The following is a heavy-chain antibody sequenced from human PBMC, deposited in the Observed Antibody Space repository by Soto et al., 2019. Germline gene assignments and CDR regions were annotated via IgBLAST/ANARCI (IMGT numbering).Heavy chain of an antibody. Sequence: SETLSLTWTVSGDSFSCGIYYWTWILQPPGKGLEWIGYIYYSGTTNYNPSLKSRVTMSVDTSKNQFSLKLSSVTGADKAVYYCESDIRGYSRALDYWGQGTLVTVYS. J-gene: IGHJ4*02. CDR2: IYYSGTT. D-gene: IGHD5-18*01. V-gene: IGHV4-61*01. CDR1: GDSFSCGIYY. CDR3: ESDIRGYSRALDY.